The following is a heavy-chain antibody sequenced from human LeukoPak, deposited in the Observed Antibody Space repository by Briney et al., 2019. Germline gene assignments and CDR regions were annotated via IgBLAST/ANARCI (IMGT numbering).Heavy chain of an antibody. D-gene: IGHD3-22*01. CDR1: GFTFSRDW. Sequence: GGSLRLSCAASGFTFSRDWMYWVRQAPGKGLVWLPRINSDGSSTAYADSVKGRFTISRDNAKNTLFLQMNSLRAEDTAVYYCAKSAGDYYDSSGYYHRPLGYWGQGTLVTVSS. CDR3: AKSAGDYYDSSGYYHRPLGY. V-gene: IGHV3-74*01. CDR2: INSDGSST. J-gene: IGHJ4*02.